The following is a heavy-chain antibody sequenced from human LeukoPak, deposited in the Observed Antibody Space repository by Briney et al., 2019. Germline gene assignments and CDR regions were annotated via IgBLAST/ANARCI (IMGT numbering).Heavy chain of an antibody. V-gene: IGHV4-38-2*01. CDR2: IYHTGST. D-gene: IGHD3-22*01. J-gene: IGHJ4*02. Sequence: SETLSLTCAVSGYSISSGYYWGWIRQPPGKGLEWIGSIYHTGSTHYNPSLQSRVTISLDSPKNQFSLKLTSVTAADTAVYYCASGGTAVVMALTYYFDTWGQGTPVTVSS. CDR3: ASGGTAVVMALTYYFDT. CDR1: GYSISSGYY.